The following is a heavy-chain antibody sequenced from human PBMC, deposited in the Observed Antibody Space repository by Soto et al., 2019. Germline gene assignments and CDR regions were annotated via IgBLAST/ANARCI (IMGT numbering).Heavy chain of an antibody. V-gene: IGHV4-34*01. CDR2: INHSGST. D-gene: IGHD3-9*01. CDR3: AREVLTGYYHLNWFDP. CDR1: GGSFSGYY. Sequence: SETLSLTCAVYGGSFSGYYWSWIRQPPGKGLEWIGEINHSGSTNYNPSLKSRVTISVDTSKNQFSLKLSSVTAADTAVYYCAREVLTGYYHLNWFDPWGQGTLVTVSS. J-gene: IGHJ5*02.